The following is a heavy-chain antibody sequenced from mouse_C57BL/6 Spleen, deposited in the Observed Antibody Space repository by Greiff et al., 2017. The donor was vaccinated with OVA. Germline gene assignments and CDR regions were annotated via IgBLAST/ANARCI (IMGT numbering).Heavy chain of an antibody. CDR3: ARGGVVTTSAMDY. J-gene: IGHJ4*01. V-gene: IGHV1-7*01. D-gene: IGHD2-2*01. CDR1: GYTFTSYW. Sequence: QVQLQQSGAELAKPGASVKLSCKASGYTFTSYWMHWVKQRPGQGLEWIGYINPSSGYTKYNQKFKAKATLTADKSSSTAYMQLSSLTYEDSAVYYCARGGVVTTSAMDYWGQGTSVTVSS. CDR2: INPSSGYT.